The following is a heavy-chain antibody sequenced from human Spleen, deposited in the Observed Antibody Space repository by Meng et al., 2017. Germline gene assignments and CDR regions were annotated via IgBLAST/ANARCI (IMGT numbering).Heavy chain of an antibody. D-gene: IGHD5-24*01. CDR3: ARDPRYRDGYDY. Sequence: GESLKISCAASGFTFSSYSMNWVRQAPGKGLEWVSVIYSGGSTYYADSVKGRFTISRHNSKNTLYLQMNSLRAEDTAVYYCARDPRYRDGYDYWGQGTLVTVSS. J-gene: IGHJ4*02. V-gene: IGHV3-53*04. CDR1: GFTFSSYS. CDR2: IYSGGST.